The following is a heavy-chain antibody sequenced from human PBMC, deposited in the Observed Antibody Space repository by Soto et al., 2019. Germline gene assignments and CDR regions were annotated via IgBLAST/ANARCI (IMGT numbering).Heavy chain of an antibody. J-gene: IGHJ6*02. CDR3: ARKVRCSSTSCYGYYYYGMDV. Sequence: LSLTCTVSGGSISSGGYYWSWIRQHPGKGLEWIGYIYYSGSTYYNPSLKSRVTISVDTSKNQFSLKLSSVTAADTAVYYCARKVRCSSTSCYGYYYYGMDVWGQGTTVTVSS. V-gene: IGHV4-31*03. CDR2: IYYSGST. D-gene: IGHD2-2*01. CDR1: GGSISSGGYY.